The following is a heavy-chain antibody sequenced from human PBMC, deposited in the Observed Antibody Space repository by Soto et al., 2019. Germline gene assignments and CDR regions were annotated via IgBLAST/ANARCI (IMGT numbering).Heavy chain of an antibody. CDR1: GGSISSSSYY. Sequence: SETLSLTCTVSGGSISSSSYYWGWIRQPPGKGLEWIGSIYYSGSTYYNPSLKSRVTISVDTSKNQFSLKLSSVTAADTAVYYCARVPPSFPANTLAHAFDIWGQGTMVTVSS. J-gene: IGHJ3*02. CDR2: IYYSGST. V-gene: IGHV4-39*07. D-gene: IGHD1-26*01. CDR3: ARVPPSFPANTLAHAFDI.